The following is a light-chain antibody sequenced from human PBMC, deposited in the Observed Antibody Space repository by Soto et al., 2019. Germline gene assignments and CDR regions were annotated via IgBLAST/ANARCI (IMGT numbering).Light chain of an antibody. Sequence: DIQMTQSPSSLSASVGDRVTITCQASQDISNYLNWYQQKPGKAPKLLIYDASNLETGVPSRFSGSGSGTDFTFTISSLQPEDIATYYCQLYDNLLLYTFGQGTKVDIK. CDR3: QLYDNLLLYT. V-gene: IGKV1-33*01. CDR2: DAS. CDR1: QDISNY. J-gene: IGKJ2*01.